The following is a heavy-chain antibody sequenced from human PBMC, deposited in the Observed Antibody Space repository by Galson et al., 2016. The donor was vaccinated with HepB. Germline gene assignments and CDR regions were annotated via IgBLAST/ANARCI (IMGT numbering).Heavy chain of an antibody. CDR3: AKGGEGGGTCPDY. CDR2: ISFDGSNK. CDR1: GFIFSSYG. Sequence: SLRLSCAASGFIFSSYGMHWVRQAPGKGLEWVAVISFDGSNKYYADSVKGRFTISRDNSKNTLYLQMNSLRHEDTALYYCAKGGEGGGTCPDYWGQGTLVTVAS. J-gene: IGHJ4*02. D-gene: IGHD2-15*01. V-gene: IGHV3-30*18.